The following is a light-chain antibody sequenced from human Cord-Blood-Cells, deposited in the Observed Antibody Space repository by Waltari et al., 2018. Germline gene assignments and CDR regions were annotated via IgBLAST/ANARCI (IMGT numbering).Light chain of an antibody. CDR3: QQSYSTPIT. J-gene: IGKJ5*01. CDR1: QSISSY. Sequence: DIQMTQSPSSLSASVGDRVTITCRASQSISSYVNWYQQKPGKAPKLLISAAYSLQSGVPSRCSGSGSGTDFTLTISSLQPEDFATYYCQQSYSTPITFGQGTRLEIK. V-gene: IGKV1-39*01. CDR2: AAY.